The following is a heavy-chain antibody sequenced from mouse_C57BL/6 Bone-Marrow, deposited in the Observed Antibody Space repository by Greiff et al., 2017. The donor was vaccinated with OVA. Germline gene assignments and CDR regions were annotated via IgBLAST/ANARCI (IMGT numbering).Heavy chain of an antibody. CDR2: IYPGDGDT. V-gene: IGHV1-82*01. CDR3: ARSCYSIYAMDY. CDR1: GYAFSSSW. Sequence: VKLQESGPELVKPGASVKISCKASGYAFSSSWMNWVKQRPGKGLEWIGRIYPGDGDTNYNGKFKGKATLTADKSSSTAYMQLSSLTSWDSAVYFCARSCYSIYAMDYWGQGTSVTVSS. J-gene: IGHJ4*01. D-gene: IGHD3-1*01.